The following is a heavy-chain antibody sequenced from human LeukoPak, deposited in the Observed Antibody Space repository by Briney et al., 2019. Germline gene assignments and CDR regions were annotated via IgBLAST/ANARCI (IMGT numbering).Heavy chain of an antibody. CDR1: GGSISSGSYY. V-gene: IGHV4-61*02. J-gene: IGHJ4*02. Sequence: SETPSLTCTVSGGSISSGSYYWSWIRQPAGKGLEWIGRIYTSGSTNYNPSLKSRVTISVDTSKNQFSLKLTSVTAADTAVYYCARVRWVGQQLVPLYYFDYWGQGTLVTVSS. CDR2: IYTSGST. D-gene: IGHD6-13*01. CDR3: ARVRWVGQQLVPLYYFDY.